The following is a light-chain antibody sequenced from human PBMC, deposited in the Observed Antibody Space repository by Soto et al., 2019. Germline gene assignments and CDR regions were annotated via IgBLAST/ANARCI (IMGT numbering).Light chain of an antibody. CDR1: QDIHNY. J-gene: IGKJ1*01. Sequence: AVLLTQSPSSFSASTGDRATITCRASQDIHNYLAWYQQVPGKAPKLLLYAASILQTGVPSRFSGSGSGTDFTLTIDGLQSEDFATYFCQPYYNYPWTFGQGTTV. V-gene: IGKV1-8*01. CDR3: QPYYNYPWT. CDR2: AAS.